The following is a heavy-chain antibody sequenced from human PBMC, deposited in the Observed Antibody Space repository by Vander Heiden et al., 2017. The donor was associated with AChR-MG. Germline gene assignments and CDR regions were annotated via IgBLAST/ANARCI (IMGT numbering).Heavy chain of an antibody. CDR2: ISGGDGGT. V-gene: IGHV3-23*01. D-gene: IGHD2-15*01. J-gene: IGHJ4*02. CDR1: GFTFSSYP. Sequence: EVQLLESGGGLVQPGGYLRLSCAASGFTFSSYPMNWFRQAPGKWLEWVSGISGGDGGTYYADSVKGRFTISRDNSKNTLYLLMNSLRPEDTALYYCVAGVSAPPFDYWGQGTLVTVSS. CDR3: VAGVSAPPFDY.